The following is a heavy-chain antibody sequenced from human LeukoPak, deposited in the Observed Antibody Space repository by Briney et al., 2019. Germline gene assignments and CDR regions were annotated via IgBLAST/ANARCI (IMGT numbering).Heavy chain of an antibody. Sequence: ASVKVSCTASGGTFSSYAISWVRQAPGQGLEWMGGIIPIFGTANYAQKFQGRVTITADESTSTAYMELSSLRSEDTAVYYCARGLVTMVRGVISPDLDYWGQGTLVTVSS. D-gene: IGHD3-10*01. J-gene: IGHJ4*02. CDR1: GGTFSSYA. CDR2: IIPIFGTA. CDR3: ARGLVTMVRGVISPDLDY. V-gene: IGHV1-69*13.